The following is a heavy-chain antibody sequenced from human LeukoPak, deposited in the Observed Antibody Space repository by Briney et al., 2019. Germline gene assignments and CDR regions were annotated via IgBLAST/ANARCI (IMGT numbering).Heavy chain of an antibody. J-gene: IGHJ6*04. D-gene: IGHD3-10*01. V-gene: IGHV3-23*01. CDR3: AKGVVVRRVPGPYYYYGMDV. CDR2: ISGSGGST. Sequence: SGGSLRLSCAASGFTFSSYAMSWVRQAPGKGLEWVSAISGSGGSTYYADSVKCRFTISRDNSKNTLYLQMNSLRAEDTAVYYCAKGVVVRRVPGPYYYYGMDVWGKGTTVTVSS. CDR1: GFTFSSYA.